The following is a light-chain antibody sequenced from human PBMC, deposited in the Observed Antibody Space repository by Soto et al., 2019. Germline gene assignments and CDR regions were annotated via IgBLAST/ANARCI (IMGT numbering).Light chain of an antibody. J-gene: IGKJ4*01. CDR2: AAS. CDR3: QQSYSTPLT. Sequence: GESVTIPCLASQVISTSLAWYQVKPGKAPKLLIYAASSLQSGVPSRFSGSGSGTDFTLTISSLQPEDFATYYCQQSYSTPLTFGGGTKVDIK. V-gene: IGKV1-39*01. CDR1: QVISTS.